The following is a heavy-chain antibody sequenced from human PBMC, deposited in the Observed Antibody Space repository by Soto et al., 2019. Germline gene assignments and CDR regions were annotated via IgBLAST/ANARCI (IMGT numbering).Heavy chain of an antibody. J-gene: IGHJ5*02. Sequence: QLQLQESGSGLVKPSQTLSLTCAVSGGSISSGGYSWSWIRQPPGKGLEWIGYIYHSGRTYYNPSXXXXXXXXXXXXXXXXXXXXXXVTXXXXXXXXCARVPGPWGQGTLVTVSS. CDR2: IYHSGRT. D-gene: IGHD2-2*01. V-gene: IGHV4-30-2*01. CDR1: GGSISSGGYS. CDR3: ARVPGP.